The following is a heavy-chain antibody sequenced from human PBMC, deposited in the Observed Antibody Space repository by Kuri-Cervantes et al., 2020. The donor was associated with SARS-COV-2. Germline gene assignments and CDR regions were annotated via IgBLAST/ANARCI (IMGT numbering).Heavy chain of an antibody. D-gene: IGHD1-1*01. CDR1: GFTFSGHW. CDR3: VRDGDHWNFDY. V-gene: IGHV3-74*01. CDR2: INPDGSYT. J-gene: IGHJ4*02. Sequence: GGSLRLSCAASGFTFSGHWIHWVRQAPGKGLVWVSRINPDGSYTNHADPVKGRFTLSRDNAKNMLLLQMNSLRAEDTAVYYCVRDGDHWNFDYWGQGTLVTVSS.